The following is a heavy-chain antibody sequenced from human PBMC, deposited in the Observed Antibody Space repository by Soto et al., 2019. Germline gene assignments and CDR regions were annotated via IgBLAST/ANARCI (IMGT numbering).Heavy chain of an antibody. V-gene: IGHV4-30-4*08. CDR2: IYYDGTT. CDR1: GGSISSGDYY. D-gene: IGHD2-21*01. CDR3: ARDRRWLSRGPNNWFDP. Sequence: LCGGSISSGDYYWTWIRQPPGKGLEWLGYIYYDGTTYYNPSLKSRLTMSIDTSKNQFSLKLNSLTAADTAVYYCARDRRWLSRGPNNWFDPWGQVTLVTVSS. J-gene: IGHJ5*02.